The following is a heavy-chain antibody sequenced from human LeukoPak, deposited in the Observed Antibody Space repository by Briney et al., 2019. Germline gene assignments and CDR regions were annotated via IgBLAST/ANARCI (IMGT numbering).Heavy chain of an antibody. V-gene: IGHV4-59*11. Sequence: SETLSLTCTVSGDSISGHYWSWLRQSPGKGLEWMGNIYFSGSTNYNPSLKSRVTMSVDTSKNQFSLKLSSVTAADTAVYYCARLRSGSYGNWYDPWGQGALVTLSA. CDR1: GDSISGHY. CDR2: IYFSGST. J-gene: IGHJ5*02. D-gene: IGHD5-12*01. CDR3: ARLRSGSYGNWYDP.